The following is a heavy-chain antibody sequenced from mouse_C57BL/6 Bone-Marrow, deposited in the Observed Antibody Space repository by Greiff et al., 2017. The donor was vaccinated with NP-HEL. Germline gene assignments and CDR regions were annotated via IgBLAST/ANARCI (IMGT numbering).Heavy chain of an antibody. V-gene: IGHV10-1*01. CDR1: GFSFNTYA. CDR2: IRSKSNNYAT. CDR3: VRKRYYGSSWNYAMDY. D-gene: IGHD1-1*01. J-gene: IGHJ4*01. Sequence: EVQLVESGGGLVQPKGSLKLSCAASGFSFNTYAMNWVRQAPGKGLEWVARIRSKSNNYATYYADSVKDRFTISRDDSESMLYLQMNNLKTEDTAMYYCVRKRYYGSSWNYAMDYWGQGTSVTVSS.